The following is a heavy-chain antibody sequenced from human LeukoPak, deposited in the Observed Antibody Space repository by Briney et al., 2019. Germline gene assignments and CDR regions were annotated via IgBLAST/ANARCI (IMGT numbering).Heavy chain of an antibody. J-gene: IGHJ5*02. Sequence: SETLSLTCTVSGGSISSGSYYWSWIRQPAGKGLEWIGRIYTSGSTNYNPSLKSRVTISVDTSKNQFSLKLSSVTAADTAVYYCARDSDWDRGWFDPWGQGTLVTVSS. V-gene: IGHV4-61*02. CDR3: ARDSDWDRGWFDP. D-gene: IGHD3-9*01. CDR2: IYTSGST. CDR1: GGSISSGSYY.